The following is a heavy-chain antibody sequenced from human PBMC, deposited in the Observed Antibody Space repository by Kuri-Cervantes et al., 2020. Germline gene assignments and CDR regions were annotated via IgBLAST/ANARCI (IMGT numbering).Heavy chain of an antibody. Sequence: GGSLRLSCAASGFTFSDYYMSWIRQAPGKGLEWVSYISSSGSTIYYADSVKGRFTISRDNAKNSLYLQMNSLRAEDTAVYYCASSKRSITPFDYWGQGTLVTVSS. CDR2: ISSSGSTI. CDR1: GFTFSDYY. V-gene: IGHV3-11*01. J-gene: IGHJ4*02. CDR3: ASSKRSITPFDY. D-gene: IGHD2-15*01.